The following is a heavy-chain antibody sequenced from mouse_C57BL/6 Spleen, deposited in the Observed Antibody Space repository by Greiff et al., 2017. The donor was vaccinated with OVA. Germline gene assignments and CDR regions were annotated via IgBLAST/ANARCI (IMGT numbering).Heavy chain of an antibody. CDR2: INPNNGGT. CDR3: ARSRSNYVGFAY. V-gene: IGHV1-18*01. D-gene: IGHD2-5*01. Sequence: VQLQQSGPELVKPGASVKIPCKASGYTFTDYDMDWVKQSHGKSLEWIGDINPNNGGTIYNQKFKGKATLTVDKSSSTAYMELRSLTSEDTAVYYCARSRSNYVGFAYWGQGTLVTVSA. J-gene: IGHJ3*01. CDR1: GYTFTDYD.